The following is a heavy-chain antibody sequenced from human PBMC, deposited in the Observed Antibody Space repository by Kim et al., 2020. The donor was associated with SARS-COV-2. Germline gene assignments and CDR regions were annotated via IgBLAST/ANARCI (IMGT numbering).Heavy chain of an antibody. CDR3: ARVGHLGADYWGAQLYYFDY. V-gene: IGHV3-74*01. D-gene: IGHD7-27*01. J-gene: IGHJ4*02. Sequence: GGSLRLSCAASGFTFSSYWMHWVRQAPGKGLVWVSRINSDGSRITYADSVKGRFTTSRDNAKNTLYLQMNSLRVEDTAVYYCARVGHLGADYWGAQLYYFDYWGQGTLVTVSS. CDR1: GFTFSSYW. CDR2: INSDGSRI.